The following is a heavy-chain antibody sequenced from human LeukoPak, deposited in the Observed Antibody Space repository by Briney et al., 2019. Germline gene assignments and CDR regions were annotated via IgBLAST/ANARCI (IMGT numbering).Heavy chain of an antibody. CDR3: ARVPYDSSGYPRLGFDY. Sequence: ASVKVSCKASGYTFTSYGISWVRQAPGQGLEWMGWISAYNGNTNYAQKLQGRVTMTTDTSTSTAYMELRSLRSDDTAVYYCARVPYDSSGYPRLGFDYWGQGTLVTVSS. CDR1: GYTFTSYG. V-gene: IGHV1-18*01. D-gene: IGHD3-22*01. CDR2: ISAYNGNT. J-gene: IGHJ4*02.